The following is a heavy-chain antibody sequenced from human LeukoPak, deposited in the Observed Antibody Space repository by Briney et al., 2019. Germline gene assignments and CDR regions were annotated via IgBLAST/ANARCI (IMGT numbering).Heavy chain of an antibody. D-gene: IGHD4-17*01. CDR3: ARCIPENGDYKRGIDY. Sequence: PSETLPLTCTVSGGSISSSSYYWGWIRQPPGKGLEWIGSIYYSGSTSYNPSLKSRVTISVDTSKNQFSLKLSSVTAADTAVYYCARCIPENGDYKRGIDYWGQGTLVTVSS. J-gene: IGHJ4*02. CDR2: IYYSGST. V-gene: IGHV4-39*01. CDR1: GGSISSSSYY.